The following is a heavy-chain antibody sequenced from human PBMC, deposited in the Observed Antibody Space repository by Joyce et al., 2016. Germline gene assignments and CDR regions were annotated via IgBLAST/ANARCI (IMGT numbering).Heavy chain of an antibody. V-gene: IGHV3-33*01. D-gene: IGHD2-2*01. CDR2: IWYDGSRR. J-gene: IGHJ4*02. CDR3: ARDDCSTFCYAL. Sequence: QAQLVESGGGTVQPGTSLRLSCEASGFTFSSHGMHWFRQVPGKGLEWVAGIWYDGSRRYYGDSVKGRFIISRDDSKNTLYLQMNRLRVEDTALYYCARDDCSTFCYALWGQGTLVTVSS. CDR1: GFTFSSHG.